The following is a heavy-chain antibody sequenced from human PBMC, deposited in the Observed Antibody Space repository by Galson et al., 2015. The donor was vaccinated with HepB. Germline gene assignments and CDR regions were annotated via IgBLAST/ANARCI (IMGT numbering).Heavy chain of an antibody. Sequence: SLRLSCAASGFTFSSYAMSWVRQAPGKGLEWVSAISGSGGSTYYADSVKGRFTISRDNSKNTLYLQMNGLRAEDTAVYYCAKEGAISSSWCLGWFDPWGQGTLVTVSS. J-gene: IGHJ5*02. CDR3: AKEGAISSSWCLGWFDP. CDR2: ISGSGGST. CDR1: GFTFSSYA. V-gene: IGHV3-23*01. D-gene: IGHD6-13*01.